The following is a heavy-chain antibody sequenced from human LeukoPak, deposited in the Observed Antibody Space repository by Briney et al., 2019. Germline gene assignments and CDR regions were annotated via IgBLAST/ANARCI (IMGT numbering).Heavy chain of an antibody. V-gene: IGHV3-23*01. CDR3: AKEEDYYILFIDY. D-gene: IGHD3-10*01. Sequence: PGGSLRLSCAASGFTFSSYAMSWVRQAPGKGREGGSAICGSGGSTYYADSVKGRFTISRDNSNNTLYLQMTSLRAEDSAVYYCAKEEDYYILFIDYWGQGTLVTVSS. CDR1: GFTFSSYA. J-gene: IGHJ4*02. CDR2: ICGSGGST.